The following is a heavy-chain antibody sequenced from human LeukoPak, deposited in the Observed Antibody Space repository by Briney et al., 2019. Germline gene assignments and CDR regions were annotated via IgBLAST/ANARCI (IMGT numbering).Heavy chain of an antibody. Sequence: SETLSPTCAVYGGSFSGYYWSWIRQPPGKGLEWIGEINHSGSTTYNPSLKSRVTISVDTSKNQFSLKLSSVTAADTAVYYCARRDYYDSSGYYFDYWGQGTLVTVSS. D-gene: IGHD3-22*01. CDR2: INHSGST. CDR3: ARRDYYDSSGYYFDY. CDR1: GGSFSGYY. V-gene: IGHV4-34*01. J-gene: IGHJ4*02.